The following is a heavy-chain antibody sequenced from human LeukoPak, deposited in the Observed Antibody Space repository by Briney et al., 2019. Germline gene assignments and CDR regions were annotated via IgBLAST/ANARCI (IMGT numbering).Heavy chain of an antibody. Sequence: SVKVSCKASGGTFSSDAISWVRQAPGQGLEWMGGIIPIFGTANYAQKFQGRVTITADESTSTAYMELSSLRSEDTAVYYCARDSWAVGTTGTFWAGYFDYWGQGTLVTVSS. CDR1: GGTFSSDA. D-gene: IGHD1-1*01. V-gene: IGHV1-69*01. CDR3: ARDSWAVGTTGTFWAGYFDY. J-gene: IGHJ4*02. CDR2: IIPIFGTA.